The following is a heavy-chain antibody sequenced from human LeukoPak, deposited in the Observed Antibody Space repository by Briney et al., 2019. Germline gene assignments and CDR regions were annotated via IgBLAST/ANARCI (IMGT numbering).Heavy chain of an antibody. J-gene: IGHJ4*02. CDR1: GGSISSADYC. CDR3: AAILRVSGNYSIDY. D-gene: IGHD3-10*01. V-gene: IGHV4-30-4*01. CDR2: ICYSGST. Sequence: SQTLSLTCTVSGGSISSADYCWTWIRQPPGKGLEWIGNICYSGSTYYIPSLKIRLTISLDTSMNQFSLNLSSVTAADTAVYYCAAILRVSGNYSIDYWGQGTLVTVSS.